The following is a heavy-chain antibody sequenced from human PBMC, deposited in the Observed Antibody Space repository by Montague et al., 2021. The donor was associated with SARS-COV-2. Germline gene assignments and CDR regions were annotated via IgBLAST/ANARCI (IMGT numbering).Heavy chain of an antibody. J-gene: IGHJ4*02. D-gene: IGHD3-10*01. CDR1: GFAFSSYF. CDR2: ISTLDSYI. CDR3: ARGGYYGSESLLDS. V-gene: IGHV3-21*01. Sequence: SLRLSCAASGFAFSSYFMNWVRQAPGKGLEWVSSISTLDSYIYYVDSVQGRFTISRDDAKNSLFLQLNSLRAEDTAVYYCARGGYYGSESLLDSWGQGTLVTVSS.